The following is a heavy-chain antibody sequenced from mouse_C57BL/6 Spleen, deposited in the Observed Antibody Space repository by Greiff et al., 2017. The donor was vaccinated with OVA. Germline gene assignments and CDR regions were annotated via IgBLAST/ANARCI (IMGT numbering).Heavy chain of an antibody. CDR2: IDPSDSET. Sequence: QVQLQQPGAELVRPGSSVKLSCKASGYTFTSYWMHWVKQRPIQGLEWIGNIDPSDSETHYNQKFKDKATLTVDKSSRHAYMQLSSLTSEDSAVYYGARCDYDGGAPYFDYWGQGTTLTVSS. CDR3: ARCDYDGGAPYFDY. D-gene: IGHD2-4*01. CDR1: GYTFTSYW. J-gene: IGHJ2*01. V-gene: IGHV1-52*01.